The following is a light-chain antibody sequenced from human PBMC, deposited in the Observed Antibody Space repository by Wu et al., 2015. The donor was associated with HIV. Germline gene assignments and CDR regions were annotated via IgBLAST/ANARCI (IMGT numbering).Light chain of an antibody. CDR2: GAS. J-gene: IGKJ2*01. Sequence: ETLMTQSPVSLSVSPGERATLSCRASQSVSSNLAWYLQKPGQAPRLLIYGASTRATGIPARFSGSGSGTEFTLTIGRLEPEDFAVYYCQQYGNAPYTFGQGTKLDIK. V-gene: IGKV3-15*01. CDR3: QQYGNAPYT. CDR1: QSVSSN.